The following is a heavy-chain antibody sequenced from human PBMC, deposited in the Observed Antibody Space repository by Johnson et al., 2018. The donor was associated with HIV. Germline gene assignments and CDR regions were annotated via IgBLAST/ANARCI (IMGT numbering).Heavy chain of an antibody. CDR3: TTSTGWLRPTDAVDI. J-gene: IGHJ3*02. V-gene: IGHV3-15*01. D-gene: IGHD5-24*01. CDR2: IKSKTDGGTT. CDR1: GFTFSNAW. Sequence: VQLVESGGGLVKPGGSLRLSCAASGFTFSNAWMSWVRQAPGKGLEWVGRIKSKTDGGTTDYAAPVKGRFTISRDDSKNTLYLQMNSLKTEDTAVYYCTTSTGWLRPTDAVDIWGQGTMVTVSS.